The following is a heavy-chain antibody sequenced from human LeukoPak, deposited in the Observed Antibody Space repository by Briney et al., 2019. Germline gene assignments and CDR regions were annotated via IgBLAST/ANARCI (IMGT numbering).Heavy chain of an antibody. V-gene: IGHV3-74*01. D-gene: IGHD6-13*01. CDR2: VNGDGSST. Sequence: GGSLRLSCAASGFTFSSYWMHCVRQVPGKRVVWVPRVNGDGSSTTYADSVKGRYTISRDNAKNTLFLQMNSLRAEDTAVYYCARVQYTSTWFIDYWGQGTLVTVSS. J-gene: IGHJ4*02. CDR3: ARVQYTSTWFIDY. CDR1: GFTFSSYW.